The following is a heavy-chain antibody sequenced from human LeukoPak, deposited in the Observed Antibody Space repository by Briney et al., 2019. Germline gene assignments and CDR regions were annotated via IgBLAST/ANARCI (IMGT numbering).Heavy chain of an antibody. Sequence: PSETLSLTCIVSGDSISSSSHHGGWIRHSPGKWLEWIGCIYYGRTTYYNPSLNNRVSISVVTSKNQFSLQLNSMSAADTAVYYCVRHDGRGGATMGALAAWGQGSLLTVSS. D-gene: IGHD4/OR15-4a*01. CDR1: GDSISSSSHH. V-gene: IGHV4-39*01. CDR2: IYYGRTT. CDR3: VRHDGRGGATMGALAA. J-gene: IGHJ1*01.